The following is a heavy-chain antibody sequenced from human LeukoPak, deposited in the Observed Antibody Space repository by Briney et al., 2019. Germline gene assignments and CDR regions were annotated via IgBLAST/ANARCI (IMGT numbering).Heavy chain of an antibody. CDR1: GFTFNTYS. Sequence: GGSLRLSCTASGFTFNTYSMNWVRQAPGKGLEWVASISDRGSYIYYTDSVKGRFTITRDNAKNSLYLQMNSPRADDTAVYYCANHLACGSTSCPSFDDWGQGTLVTVSS. D-gene: IGHD2-2*01. V-gene: IGHV3-21*01. CDR3: ANHLACGSTSCPSFDD. J-gene: IGHJ4*02. CDR2: ISDRGSYI.